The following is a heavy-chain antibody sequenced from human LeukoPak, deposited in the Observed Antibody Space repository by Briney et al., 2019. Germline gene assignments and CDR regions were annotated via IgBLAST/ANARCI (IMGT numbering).Heavy chain of an antibody. D-gene: IGHD4-17*01. CDR2: INPSGGST. J-gene: IGHJ3*02. CDR3: ARDRGHDYGDYGGAFDI. CDR1: GYTFTGYY. Sequence: ASVKVSCKASGYTFTGYYMHWVRQAPGQGLEWMGIINPSGGSTSYAQKFQGRVTMTRDMSTSTVYMELSSLRSEDTAVYYCARDRGHDYGDYGGAFDIWGQGTMVTVSS. V-gene: IGHV1-46*01.